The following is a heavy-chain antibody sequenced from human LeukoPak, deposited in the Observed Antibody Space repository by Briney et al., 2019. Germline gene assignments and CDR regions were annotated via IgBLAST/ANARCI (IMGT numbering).Heavy chain of an antibody. CDR3: ARDLLYCSGGSCPFDY. Sequence: GASVKVSCKASGYTFTSYGISWVRQAPGQGLEWTGWISTYNGNTNYAQELQGRVTMTTDTSASTAYMELRSLRSDDTAVYYCARDLLYCSGGSCPFDYWGQGTLVTVSS. V-gene: IGHV1-18*01. D-gene: IGHD2-15*01. CDR1: GYTFTSYG. CDR2: ISTYNGNT. J-gene: IGHJ4*02.